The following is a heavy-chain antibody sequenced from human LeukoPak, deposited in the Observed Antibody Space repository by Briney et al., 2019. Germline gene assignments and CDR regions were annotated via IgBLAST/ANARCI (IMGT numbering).Heavy chain of an antibody. D-gene: IGHD1-26*01. CDR1: GGSISSYY. V-gene: IGHV4-59*01. Sequence: SETLPLTCTVSGGSISSYYWSWIRQPPGKGLEWIGYIYYSGSTNYNPSLKSRVTISVDTSKNQFSLKLSSVTAADTAVYYCARVRDWDSGSYYGMDVWGQGTTVTVSS. CDR3: ARVRDWDSGSYYGMDV. CDR2: IYYSGST. J-gene: IGHJ6*02.